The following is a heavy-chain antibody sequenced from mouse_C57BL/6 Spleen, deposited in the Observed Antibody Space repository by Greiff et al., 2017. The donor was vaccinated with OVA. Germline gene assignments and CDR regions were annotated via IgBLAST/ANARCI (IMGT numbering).Heavy chain of an antibody. CDR1: GYTFTSYW. D-gene: IGHD1-1*01. CDR3: ARGSTVVAPGYFDV. V-gene: IGHV1-55*01. Sequence: QVQLQQPGAELVKPGASVKMSCKASGYTFTSYWITWVKQRPGQGLEWIGDIYPGSGSTNYNEKFKSKATLTVDTSSSTAYMQLSSLTSEDSAVYYCARGSTVVAPGYFDVWGTGTTVTVSS. J-gene: IGHJ1*03. CDR2: IYPGSGST.